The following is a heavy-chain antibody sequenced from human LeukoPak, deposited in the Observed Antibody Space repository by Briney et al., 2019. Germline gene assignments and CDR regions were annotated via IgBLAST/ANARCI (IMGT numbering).Heavy chain of an antibody. D-gene: IGHD3-22*01. J-gene: IGHJ4*02. CDR3: AKPNFDSSGYLLDY. Sequence: GGSLRLSCAASGFTFSNAWMNWVRQAPGKGLEWVAVISYDGSNKYYADSVKGRFTISRDNSKNMLYLQMNSLRAEDTAVYYCAKPNFDSSGYLLDYWGQGTLVTVSS. CDR1: GFTFSNAW. V-gene: IGHV3-30*18. CDR2: ISYDGSNK.